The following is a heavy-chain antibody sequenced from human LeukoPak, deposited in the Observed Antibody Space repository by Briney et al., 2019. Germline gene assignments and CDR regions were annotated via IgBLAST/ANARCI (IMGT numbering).Heavy chain of an antibody. Sequence: GESLKISCPASGYSFMTYWIGWVRQMPGKGLEWMAIIYPGDSDTRYSPSFQGQVTISADKSISTAYLQWSSLKASDTAMYYCARRLRSQISNWFDPWGQGTLVTVSS. D-gene: IGHD4-17*01. CDR3: ARRLRSQISNWFDP. CDR2: IYPGDSDT. CDR1: GYSFMTYW. J-gene: IGHJ5*02. V-gene: IGHV5-51*01.